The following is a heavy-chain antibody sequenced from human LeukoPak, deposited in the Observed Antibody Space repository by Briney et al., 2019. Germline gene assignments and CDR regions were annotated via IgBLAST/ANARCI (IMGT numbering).Heavy chain of an antibody. D-gene: IGHD1-20*01. Sequence: GGSLRLSCAASGFTFSSYAMSWVRQAPGKGLEWVSAISGSGGSTYYADSVKGRFTISRDNSKNTLYLQMNSLRAEDTAVYYCAKDGPEYNWNGVGWFDPWGQGTLVTVSS. CDR2: ISGSGGST. CDR3: AKDGPEYNWNGVGWFDP. J-gene: IGHJ5*02. V-gene: IGHV3-23*01. CDR1: GFTFSSYA.